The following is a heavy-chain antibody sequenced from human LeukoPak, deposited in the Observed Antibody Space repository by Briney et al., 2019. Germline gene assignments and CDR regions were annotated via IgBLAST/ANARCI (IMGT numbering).Heavy chain of an antibody. J-gene: IGHJ4*02. CDR2: ISSNGGST. D-gene: IGHD3-22*01. V-gene: IGHV3-64*01. Sequence: GGSLRLSCAASGFTFSSYAMHWVRQAPGKGLEYVSAISSNGGSTYYANSVKGRFTISGDNSKNTLYLQMGSLRAEDIAVYYCARRYYYDSSGYYLDYWGQGTLVTVSS. CDR3: ARRYYYDSSGYYLDY. CDR1: GFTFSSYA.